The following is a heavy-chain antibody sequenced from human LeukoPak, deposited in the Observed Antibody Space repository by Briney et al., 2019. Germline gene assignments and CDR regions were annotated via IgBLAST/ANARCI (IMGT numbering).Heavy chain of an antibody. CDR2: IHSSGNYI. D-gene: IGHD1-14*01. V-gene: IGHV3-21*05. CDR3: AREYNSRATFDY. J-gene: IGHJ4*02. CDR1: ASGVDFSSHS. Sequence: TGGSLRLSCTASASGVDFSSHSLNWVRQAPGKGLEWISYIHSSGNYIFDAASVKGRFTVSRDNARNSLYLQMNSLRAEDTAIYYCAREYNSRATFDYWGQGTLVTVSS.